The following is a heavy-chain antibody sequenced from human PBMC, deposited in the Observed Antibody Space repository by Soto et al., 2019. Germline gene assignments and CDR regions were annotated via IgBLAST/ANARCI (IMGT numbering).Heavy chain of an antibody. CDR1: GGSVTSSNFY. V-gene: IGHV4-61*01. D-gene: IGHD6-6*01. CDR3: ARGGPTRHD. J-gene: IGHJ4*02. CDR2: VYHTGST. Sequence: QVQLQESGPGLVKPSETLSLTCTVSGGSVTSSNFYWNWIRQPPGKGLEWIGYVYHTGSTSYNPSLRGRAAISMDTSKNQFSLKLTSLTAADTAVYYCARGGPTRHDWGQGTLVTVSS.